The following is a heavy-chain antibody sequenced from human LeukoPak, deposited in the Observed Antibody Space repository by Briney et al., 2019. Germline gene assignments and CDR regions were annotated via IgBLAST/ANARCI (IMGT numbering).Heavy chain of an antibody. CDR2: INQDGNDK. V-gene: IGHV3-7*03. Sequence: QPGGSLRLSCTVSGFTFSNYWMTWVRQAPGQGQEWVANINQDGNDKYYVDSVKGRFTISRDNTKSSLFLQMNSLRADDTAVYYCAVTRTRADYWGQGTLVTVSS. CDR1: GFTFSNYW. CDR3: AVTRTRADY. J-gene: IGHJ4*02.